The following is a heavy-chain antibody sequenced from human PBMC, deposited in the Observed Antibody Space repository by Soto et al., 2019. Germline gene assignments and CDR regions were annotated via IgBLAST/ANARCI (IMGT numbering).Heavy chain of an antibody. CDR1: GYTFTGYY. J-gene: IGHJ6*02. D-gene: IGHD2-2*01. Sequence: ASVKVSCKASGYTFTGYYVHWVRQAPGQGLEWMGWINPNSGDTYLAQRFQGRVTMNRDTSIGTAYMELRGLTSDDTAEYYCARGGGYCSSTSCYRPYYYYGMDVWGQGTTVTVSS. CDR3: ARGGGYCSSTSCYRPYYYYGMDV. V-gene: IGHV1-2*02. CDR2: INPNSGDT.